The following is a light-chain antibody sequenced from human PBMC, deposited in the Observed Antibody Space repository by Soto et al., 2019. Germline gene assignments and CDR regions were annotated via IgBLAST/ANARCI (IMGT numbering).Light chain of an antibody. CDR3: SSYTSSVWV. CDR2: DVS. CDR1: SSDVGGYNY. J-gene: IGLJ3*02. V-gene: IGLV2-14*01. Sequence: QSALTQPASVSGSPGQSITISCTGTSSDVGGYNYVSWNQQHPGKAPKLMIYDVSNRPSGVSNRFSGSKSGNTASLTISGLQAEDEADYYCSSYTSSVWVFGGGTKLTVL.